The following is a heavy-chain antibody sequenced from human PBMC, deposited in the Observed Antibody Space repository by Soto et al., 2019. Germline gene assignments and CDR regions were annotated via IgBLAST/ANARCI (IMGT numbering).Heavy chain of an antibody. J-gene: IGHJ4*02. CDR1: GGSISSGGYS. D-gene: IGHD6-19*01. Sequence: QLQLQESGSGLVKPSQTLSLTCAVSGGSISSGGYSWSWIRQPPGKGLEWIGYIYHSGSTYYNPSLKSRVTISVDRSKKQFSLKLSSATAADTAVYYCARAGGLVEVAADYWGQGTLVTVSS. V-gene: IGHV4-30-2*01. CDR2: IYHSGST. CDR3: ARAGGLVEVAADY.